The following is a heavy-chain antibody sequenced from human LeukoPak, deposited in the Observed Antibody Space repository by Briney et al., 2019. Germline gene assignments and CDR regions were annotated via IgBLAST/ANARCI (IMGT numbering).Heavy chain of an antibody. Sequence: SETLSLTCTVSGGSISSSSYYWGWIRQPPGKGLEWIGSIYYSGSTYYNSSLKSRVTISVDTSKNQFSLKLSSVTAADTAVYYCARHVVVQIDYWGQGTLVTVSS. J-gene: IGHJ4*02. D-gene: IGHD2-2*01. CDR1: GGSISSSSYY. CDR3: ARHVVVQIDY. V-gene: IGHV4-39*01. CDR2: IYYSGST.